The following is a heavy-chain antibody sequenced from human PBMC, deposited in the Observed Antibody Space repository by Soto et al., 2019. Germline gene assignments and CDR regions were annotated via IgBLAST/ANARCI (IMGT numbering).Heavy chain of an antibody. CDR2: IYLNGNT. CDR3: AREATSGYSYYFDS. CDR1: GGSINSGGYS. Sequence: PSETLSLTCAVSGGSINSGGYSWSWIRQPPGKGLEWIGYIYLNGNTFYSPSLKSRVSISADRSKNQFSLKLNSVTAADTAVYYCAREATSGYSYYFDSGGQGTLVTVSS. V-gene: IGHV4-30-2*01. D-gene: IGHD2-15*01. J-gene: IGHJ4*02.